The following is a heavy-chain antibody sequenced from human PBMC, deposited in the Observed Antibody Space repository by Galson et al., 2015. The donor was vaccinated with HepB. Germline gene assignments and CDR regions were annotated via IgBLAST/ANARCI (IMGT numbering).Heavy chain of an antibody. Sequence: QSGGEVKKPGESLKISCKGSGYSFSNYWIGWVRQVPGKGLEWMGIIYPGDSDTRYSPSFQGQVTISADKSIRTASLQWSSLKASDTAMYYCARRIGDPRSDYYYDIDVWGQGTTVTVSS. CDR1: GYSFSNYW. CDR3: ARRIGDPRSDYYYDIDV. V-gene: IGHV5-51*01. D-gene: IGHD3-3*01. J-gene: IGHJ6*02. CDR2: IYPGDSDT.